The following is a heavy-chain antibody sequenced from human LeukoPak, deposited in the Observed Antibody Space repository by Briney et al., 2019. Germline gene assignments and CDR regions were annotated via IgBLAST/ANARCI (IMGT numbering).Heavy chain of an antibody. CDR2: VSYDGNDY. J-gene: IGHJ4*02. CDR1: GFTFSGYA. V-gene: IGHV3-30*18. CDR3: AKPTGYTGWYGLFEY. D-gene: IGHD6-19*01. Sequence: GGSLRLSCAASGFTFSGYAMNWVRQAPGKGLEWVAVVSYDGNDYYYADSVKGRFTISRDNSKNTLYLQMNSLRAEDTAVYYCAKPTGYTGWYGLFEYWGQGTLVTVSS.